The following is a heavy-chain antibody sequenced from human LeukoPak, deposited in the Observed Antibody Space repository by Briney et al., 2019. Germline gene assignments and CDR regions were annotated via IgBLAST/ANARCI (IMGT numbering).Heavy chain of an antibody. CDR2: ISSSSSYI. D-gene: IGHD1-26*01. Sequence: GGSLRLSCAASGFTFSSYSMNWVRQAPGKGLEWVSSISSSSSYIYYADSVKGRFTISRDNAKNSLYPQMNSLRAEDTAVYYCARDSYSGSYFSDYWGQGTLVTVSS. CDR1: GFTFSSYS. CDR3: ARDSYSGSYFSDY. V-gene: IGHV3-21*01. J-gene: IGHJ4*02.